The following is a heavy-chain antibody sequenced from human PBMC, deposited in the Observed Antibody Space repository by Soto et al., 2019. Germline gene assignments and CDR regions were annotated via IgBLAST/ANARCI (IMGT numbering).Heavy chain of an antibody. V-gene: IGHV3-11*01. CDR1: GFTFSNYY. Sequence: VGSLRLSCVASGFTFSNYYMSWIRQAPGKGLEWVSYISSTGRTIYYADSVKGRFTVSRDNAQNSLSLKLNSLRVEDTAVYYCARSYSSGWEFDYWGQGTQVTVSS. J-gene: IGHJ4*02. D-gene: IGHD6-19*01. CDR3: ARSYSSGWEFDY. CDR2: ISSTGRTI.